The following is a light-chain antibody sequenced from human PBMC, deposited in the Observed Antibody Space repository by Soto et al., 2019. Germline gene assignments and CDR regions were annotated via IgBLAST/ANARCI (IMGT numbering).Light chain of an antibody. Sequence: DIVMTQSPDSLAVSLGERATINCKSSQSVLYNSNNKNYLAWYQEKPGQPPKLLIYWASTRESGVPDRFSGSGSGTDLTLTISSLQAEDVAVYFCQQYYSAPTFGQGTKLEI. V-gene: IGKV4-1*01. CDR1: QSVLYNSNNKNY. CDR3: QQYYSAPT. CDR2: WAS. J-gene: IGKJ2*01.